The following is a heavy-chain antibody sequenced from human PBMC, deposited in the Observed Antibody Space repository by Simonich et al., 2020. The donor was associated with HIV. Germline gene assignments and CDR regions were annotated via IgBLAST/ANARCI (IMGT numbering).Heavy chain of an antibody. D-gene: IGHD1-26*01. J-gene: IGHJ5*01. Sequence: QVQLQQWGAGLLKPSETLSLTCAVYGGSFSGYYWSWIRQSPGKGLEWIGEINHSGTINYNPSLKSRVTISVDTSKNQFSLKLTSVTAADTAVYYCAREKGSWFESWGQGTLVTVSS. CDR1: GGSFSGYY. CDR2: INHSGTI. CDR3: AREKGSWFES. V-gene: IGHV4-34*01.